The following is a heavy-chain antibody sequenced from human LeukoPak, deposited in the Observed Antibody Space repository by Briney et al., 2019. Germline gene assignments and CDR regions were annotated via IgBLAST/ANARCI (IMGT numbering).Heavy chain of an antibody. CDR2: ISSNGGST. CDR1: GFTFSSYA. Sequence: GGSLRLSCAASGFTFSSYAMHWVRQAPGKGLEYVSAISSNGGSTYYANSVKGRFTISRDNSKNTLYLQMNSLRADDTAVYYCARGKDASGNLLDYWGQGTLVTVSS. J-gene: IGHJ4*02. D-gene: IGHD3-10*01. V-gene: IGHV3-64*01. CDR3: ARGKDASGNLLDY.